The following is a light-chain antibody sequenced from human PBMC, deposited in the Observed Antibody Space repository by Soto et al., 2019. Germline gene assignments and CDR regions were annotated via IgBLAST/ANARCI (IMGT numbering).Light chain of an antibody. CDR2: KAS. CDR1: QSISSW. Sequence: DIQMTQSPSTQSASVGDRVTITCRASQSISSWLAWYQQKPGKAPKLLIYKASSLESGVPSRFSGSGSGTEFTLTISSLQPDDFATYYCQQYNSYLYTFGQGTKVDMK. V-gene: IGKV1-5*03. CDR3: QQYNSYLYT. J-gene: IGKJ2*01.